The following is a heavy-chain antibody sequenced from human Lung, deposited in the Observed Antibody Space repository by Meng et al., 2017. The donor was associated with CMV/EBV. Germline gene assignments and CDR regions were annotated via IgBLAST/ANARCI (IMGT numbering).Heavy chain of an antibody. CDR3: ARALDTAMVTFDY. D-gene: IGHD5-18*01. J-gene: IGHJ4*02. CDR2: IYYSGST. V-gene: IGHV4-30-4*08. Sequence: QVQPQEAGPGLVKPSQTLSLTCTVSGGSISSGDYYWSWIRQPPGKGLEWIGYIYYSGSTYYNPSLKSRVTISVDTSKNQFSLKLSSVTAADTAVYYCARALDTAMVTFDYWGQGTLVTVSS. CDR1: GGSISSGDYY.